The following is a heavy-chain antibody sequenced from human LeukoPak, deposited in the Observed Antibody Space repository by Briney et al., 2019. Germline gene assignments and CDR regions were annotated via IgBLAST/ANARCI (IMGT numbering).Heavy chain of an antibody. CDR2: IYYSGST. CDR1: GGSVSSTSYY. CDR3: AREGSGAGQDY. J-gene: IGHJ4*02. D-gene: IGHD1-26*01. V-gene: IGHV4-39*02. Sequence: SETLSLTCTVSGGSVSSTSYYWGWIRQPPGKGLEWIGNIYYSGSTSYNPSLKSRVTISVDTSRNQFSLKLTSVTAADTAVYYCAREGSGAGQDYWGQGTLVTVSP.